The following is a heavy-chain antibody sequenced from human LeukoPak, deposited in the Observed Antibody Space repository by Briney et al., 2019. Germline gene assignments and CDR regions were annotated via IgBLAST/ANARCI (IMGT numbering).Heavy chain of an antibody. D-gene: IGHD6-13*01. CDR1: GGSISSGSYY. V-gene: IGHV4-61*02. Sequence: SETLSLTCTVSGGSISSGSYYWSWLRQPAGKGLEWIGRIYTSGSTNYNPSLKSRVTISIDTSKTQFSLKLSSVTAADAAVYYCARVIAAAGMNCFDPWGQGTLVTVSS. CDR2: IYTSGST. CDR3: ARVIAAAGMNCFDP. J-gene: IGHJ5*02.